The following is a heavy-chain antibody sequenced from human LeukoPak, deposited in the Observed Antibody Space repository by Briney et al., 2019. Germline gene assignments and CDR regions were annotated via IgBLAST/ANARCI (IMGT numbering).Heavy chain of an antibody. D-gene: IGHD3-9*01. Sequence: PGGSLRLSCAASGFTVSSNYMSWVRQAPGKGLEWVSVIYSGGSTYYADSVKGRFTISRDNSKNTLYLQMNSLRAEDTAVYYCAREGRYFDWLLAAFDIWGQGTMFTVSS. CDR2: IYSGGST. CDR3: AREGRYFDWLLAAFDI. V-gene: IGHV3-66*01. J-gene: IGHJ3*02. CDR1: GFTVSSNY.